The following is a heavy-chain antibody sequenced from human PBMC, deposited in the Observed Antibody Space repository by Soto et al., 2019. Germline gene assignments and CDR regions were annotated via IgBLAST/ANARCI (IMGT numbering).Heavy chain of an antibody. V-gene: IGHV4-59*08. J-gene: IGHJ4*02. CDR1: GGSISSNY. D-gene: IGHD2-15*01. Sequence: SETLSLTCTVSGGSISSNYWSWIRQPPGKGLEWIGYIYYSGSTKYNPSLKSRVTISEDTSKNQFSLKLSTVTAADTAVYYCARLSEGSFDYWGQGTLVTVSS. CDR3: ARLSEGSFDY. CDR2: IYYSGST.